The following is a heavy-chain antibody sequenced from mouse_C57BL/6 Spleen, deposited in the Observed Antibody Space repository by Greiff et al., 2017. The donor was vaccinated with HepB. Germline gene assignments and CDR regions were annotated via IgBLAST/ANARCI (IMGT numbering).Heavy chain of an antibody. J-gene: IGHJ3*01. Sequence: QVQLQQPGAELVMPGASVKLSCKASGYTFTSYWMHWVKQRPGQGLEWIGEIDPSDSYTNYNHKFKGKSTLTVDKSSSTAYMQLSSLTSEDSAVYYCASTGVSFAYWGQGTLVTVSA. CDR3: ASTGVSFAY. CDR2: IDPSDSYT. D-gene: IGHD4-1*02. V-gene: IGHV1-69*01. CDR1: GYTFTSYW.